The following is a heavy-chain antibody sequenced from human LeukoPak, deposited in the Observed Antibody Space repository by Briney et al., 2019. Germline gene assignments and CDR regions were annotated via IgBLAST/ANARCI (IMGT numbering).Heavy chain of an antibody. V-gene: IGHV1-2*02. J-gene: IGHJ5*02. D-gene: IGHD6-13*01. CDR3: AREGIAEPDTNWFDP. CDR2: INPSSGGT. Sequence: ASVKVSCKPSGYTFTAYYLHWVRQALGQGLEWMGSINPSSGGTHYAQRFQGRVTMTRDTSINTAYVELSSLTSDDTAGYSCAREGIAEPDTNWFDPWGQGTLVTVSS. CDR1: GYTFTAYY.